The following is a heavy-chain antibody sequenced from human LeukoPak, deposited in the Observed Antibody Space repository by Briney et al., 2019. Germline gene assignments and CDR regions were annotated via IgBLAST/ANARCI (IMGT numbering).Heavy chain of an antibody. CDR2: IGWDGTNI. Sequence: GGSLKLSCAASGFTFDRHTMHWVRQPPGKGPEWVSLIGWDGTNIDYADSVKGRFTISRDNSKNFVYLQMHSLRTEDTALYYCTKDMEWGMDVWGQGTTVIVSS. D-gene: IGHD3-3*01. V-gene: IGHV3-43*01. CDR3: TKDMEWGMDV. CDR1: GFTFDRHT. J-gene: IGHJ6*02.